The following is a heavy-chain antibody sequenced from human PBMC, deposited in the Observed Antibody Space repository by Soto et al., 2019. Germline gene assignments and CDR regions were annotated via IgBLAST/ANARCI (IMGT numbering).Heavy chain of an antibody. Sequence: QVQLVQSGAEVKKPGSSVKVSCKASVGTFSSYAISWVRQAPEQGLEWMGGSIPIFGTANYARKCQGRVTDTADESTSRAYMELSSLRSEDTAVYYGARDPGGTTVAFGMEVWGQGTTVTVS. J-gene: IGHJ6*02. CDR2: SIPIFGTA. CDR1: VGTFSSYA. V-gene: IGHV1-69*01. D-gene: IGHD4-17*01. CDR3: ARDPGGTTVAFGMEV.